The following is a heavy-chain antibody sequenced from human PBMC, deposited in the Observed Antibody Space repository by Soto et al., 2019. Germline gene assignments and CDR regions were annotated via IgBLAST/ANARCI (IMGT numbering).Heavy chain of an antibody. J-gene: IGHJ5*02. V-gene: IGHV4-34*01. Sequence: PSETLSLTSYIYGGSVPDYYSHWIRQPPAQGLEWIGEINNTGGTHHNPSLKSRVTMSVDTSKNQFSLRLSSVTAADTAIYYCATRITVFGLLIPPFDPWGQGTQVTV. CDR2: INNTGGT. CDR3: ATRITVFGLLIPPFDP. CDR1: GGSVPDYY. D-gene: IGHD3-3*01.